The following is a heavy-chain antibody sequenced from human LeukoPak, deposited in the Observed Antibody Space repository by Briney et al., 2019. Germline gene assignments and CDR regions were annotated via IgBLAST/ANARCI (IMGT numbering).Heavy chain of an antibody. CDR1: GDSVSSNSAA. V-gene: IGHV6-1*01. J-gene: IGHJ4*02. D-gene: IGHD6-19*01. Sequence: SQTLSLTCAISGDSVSSNSAAWNWFRQSPSRGLEWLGRTYYRSKWYISVRSRITINPDTSKNQFSLQVNSVTPEDTAVYYCARDRSSGFDYWGQGTLVTVSS. CDR3: ARDRSSGFDY. CDR2: TYYRSKWY.